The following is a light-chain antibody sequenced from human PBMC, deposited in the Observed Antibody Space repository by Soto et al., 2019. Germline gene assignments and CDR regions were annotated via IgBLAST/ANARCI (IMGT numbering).Light chain of an antibody. V-gene: IGLV2-14*01. Sequence: QSVLTQPASVSASPGQAITISCSGSSSDVGAHNFVSWYQHHPDKAPKLMIYEVSNRPSGVSNRFSGSKSGTTASLTISGLQAEDEADYYCNSYTGSNTYVFGSGTKVTVL. CDR2: EVS. CDR3: NSYTGSNTYV. CDR1: SSDVGAHNF. J-gene: IGLJ1*01.